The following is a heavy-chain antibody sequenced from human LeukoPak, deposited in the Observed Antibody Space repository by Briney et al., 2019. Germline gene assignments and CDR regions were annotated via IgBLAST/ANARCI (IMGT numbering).Heavy chain of an antibody. J-gene: IGHJ4*02. CDR2: INHSGST. D-gene: IGHD1-20*01. CDR3: ARAKYNWNYYFDY. CDR1: GGSFSGYY. Sequence: SETLSLTCAVYGGSFSGYYWSWIRQPPGKGLEWIGEINHSGSTNYNPSLKSRVTMSVDTSKNQFSLKLSSVTAADTAVYYCARAKYNWNYYFDYWGQGTLVTVSS. V-gene: IGHV4-34*01.